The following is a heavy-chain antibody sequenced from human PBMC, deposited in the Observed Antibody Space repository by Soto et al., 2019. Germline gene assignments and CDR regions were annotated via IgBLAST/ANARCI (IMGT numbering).Heavy chain of an antibody. CDR1: GGSISSGGYY. J-gene: IGHJ4*02. D-gene: IGHD3-22*01. CDR3: ARVYTLHYYDSSGYPDY. CDR2: IYYSGST. Sequence: SETLSLTCTVSGGSISSGGYYWSWIRQHPGKGLEWIGYIYYSGSTYYNPSLKSRVTISVDTSKNQFSLKLSSVTAADTAVYYCARVYTLHYYDSSGYPDYWGQGTLVTV. V-gene: IGHV4-31*03.